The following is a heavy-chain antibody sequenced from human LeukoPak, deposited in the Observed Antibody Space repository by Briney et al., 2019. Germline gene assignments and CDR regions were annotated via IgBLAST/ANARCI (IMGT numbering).Heavy chain of an antibody. J-gene: IGHJ5*02. Sequence: SETLSLTCTVSGGSISSGSYYWSWIRQPAGKGLEWIGRIYTSGSTNYNPSLKSRVTISVDTSKNQFSLKLSSVTAADTAVYYCARAWPSDYVWGSYPGWFDPWGQGTLVTVSS. D-gene: IGHD3-16*02. CDR1: GGSISSGSYY. CDR3: ARAWPSDYVWGSYPGWFDP. CDR2: IYTSGST. V-gene: IGHV4-61*02.